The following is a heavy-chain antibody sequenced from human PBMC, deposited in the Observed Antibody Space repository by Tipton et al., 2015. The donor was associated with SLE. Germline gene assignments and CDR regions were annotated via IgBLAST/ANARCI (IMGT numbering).Heavy chain of an antibody. J-gene: IGHJ5*02. CDR3: ARDPSASCGGDCFSKGWFDP. Sequence: SLRLSCAASGFTFSSYSMNWVRQAPGKGLEWVSVIYSGGSTYYADSVKGRFTISRDNSKNTLYLQMNSLRAEDTAVYYCARDPSASCGGDCFSKGWFDPWGQGTLVTVSS. CDR2: IYSGGST. CDR1: GFTFSSYS. V-gene: IGHV3-66*02. D-gene: IGHD2-21*01.